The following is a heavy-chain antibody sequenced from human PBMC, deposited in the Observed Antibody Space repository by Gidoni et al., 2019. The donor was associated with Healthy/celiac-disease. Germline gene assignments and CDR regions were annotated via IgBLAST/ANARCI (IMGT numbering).Heavy chain of an antibody. J-gene: IGHJ4*02. V-gene: IGHV4-31*03. D-gene: IGHD6-6*01. CDR1: GGSFSSGGYY. CDR3: ARGSLAARPAYYFDY. CDR2: IYYSGST. Sequence: QVQLQESGPGLVKPSQTLSLTCTVSGGSFSSGGYYWSWIRQHPGKGLEWIGYIYYSGSTYYNPSLKSRVTISVDTSKNQFSLKLSSVTAADTAVYYCARGSLAARPAYYFDYWGQGTLVTVSS.